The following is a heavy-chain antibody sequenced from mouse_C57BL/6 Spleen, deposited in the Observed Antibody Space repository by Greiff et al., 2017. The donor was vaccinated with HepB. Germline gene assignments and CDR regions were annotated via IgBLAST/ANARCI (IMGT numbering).Heavy chain of an antibody. CDR2: IYPGSGST. Sequence: QVQLQQPGAELVKPGASVKMSCKASGYTFTSYWITWVKQRPGQGLEWIGDIYPGSGSTNYNEKFKSKATLTVDTSSSTAYMQLSSLTSEDSAVYDCAGGSTTVVEDAMDYWGQGASVTGSS. D-gene: IGHD1-1*01. J-gene: IGHJ4*01. CDR3: AGGSTTVVEDAMDY. CDR1: GYTFTSYW. V-gene: IGHV1-55*01.